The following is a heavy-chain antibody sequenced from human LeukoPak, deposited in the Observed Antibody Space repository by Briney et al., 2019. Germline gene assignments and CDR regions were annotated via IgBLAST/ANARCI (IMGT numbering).Heavy chain of an antibody. V-gene: IGHV4-59*01. CDR3: ARALPYYYYGMDV. CDR1: GGSISSYY. Sequence: SETLSLTCTVSGGSISSYYWSWIRQPPGKGLEWIGYIYYSGSTNYNPSLKSRVTISVDTSKNQFSLKLSSVTAADTAVYHCARALPYYYYGMDVWGQGTTVTVSS. CDR2: IYYSGST. J-gene: IGHJ6*02.